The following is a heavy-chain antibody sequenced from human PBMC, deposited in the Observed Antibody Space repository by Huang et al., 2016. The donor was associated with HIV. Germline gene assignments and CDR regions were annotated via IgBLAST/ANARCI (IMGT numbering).Heavy chain of an antibody. CDR1: GGSFSHYY. CDR3: ARVPTPSYYDFWSISSSEEDVYYYGMDV. Sequence: QVRLQQWGAGLLKPSETLSLTCAVYGGSFSHYYWSWVRQSPGKGPEWIGELIHTGTTNYNPSLKSRVTISKDTSKNQFSLKLTSVTAADSAVYYCARVPTPSYYDFWSISSSEEDVYYYGMDVWGQGTTVTVSS. V-gene: IGHV4-34*12. CDR2: LIHTGTT. J-gene: IGHJ6*02. D-gene: IGHD3-3*01.